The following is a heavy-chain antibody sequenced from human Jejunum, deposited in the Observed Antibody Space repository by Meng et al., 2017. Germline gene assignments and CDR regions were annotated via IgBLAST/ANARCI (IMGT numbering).Heavy chain of an antibody. D-gene: IGHD2-21*01. CDR2: IHQTGST. CDR1: RAAVTVYD. CDR3: ARYLWSRGLFDS. V-gene: IGHV4-34*01. Sequence: QVHLQQWGSRLLRPSETLSLTCTVYRAAVTVYDWSWVRQSPGKGLEWVGAIHQTGSTNYSPSLQSRVTISIDTSKHEFSLELRSVTAADTAVYYCARYLWSRGLFDSWGQGTLVTVSS. J-gene: IGHJ5*01.